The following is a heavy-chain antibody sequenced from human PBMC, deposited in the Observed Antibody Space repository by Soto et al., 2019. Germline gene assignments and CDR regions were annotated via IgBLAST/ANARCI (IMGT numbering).Heavy chain of an antibody. J-gene: IGHJ6*02. V-gene: IGHV1-2*02. CDR3: GREGGAIFPTKKRFYSHSGLAV. CDR2: INPDSGDT. Sequence: QVQLVQSGTEVKKPGASVKVSCEASGYTFSGYFIHWVRQAPGLGPEWMGWINPDSGDTQYAQRFQGRVTMTRDTSISQAYWKLTGLISTDTAVFYCGREGGAIFPTKKRFYSHSGLAVWGRGPTVTVSS. D-gene: IGHD3-3*01. CDR1: GYTFSGYF.